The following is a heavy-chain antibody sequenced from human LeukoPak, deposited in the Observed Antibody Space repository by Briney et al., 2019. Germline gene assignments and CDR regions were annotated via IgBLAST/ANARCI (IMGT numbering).Heavy chain of an antibody. CDR1: GYTFTSYD. Sequence: VSVKVSCKASGYTFTSYDINWVRQATGQGLEWMGWMNPNSGNTGYAQKFQGRVTMTRNTSISTAYMELNSLKSEDTAVYYCARGYSSSWHSNVYFDYWGQGTLVTVSS. V-gene: IGHV1-8*01. CDR3: ARGYSSSWHSNVYFDY. D-gene: IGHD6-13*01. J-gene: IGHJ4*02. CDR2: MNPNSGNT.